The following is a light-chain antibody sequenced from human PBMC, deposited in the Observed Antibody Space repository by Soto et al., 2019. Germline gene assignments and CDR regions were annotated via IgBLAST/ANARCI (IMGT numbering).Light chain of an antibody. Sequence: EIVLTQSPGTLSLSPGERATLSCRASQSVSSSYLAWYQQKPGQAPRLLIYVASSRATGIPDRFSGSGSGTDFTLTISRLEPEDFAVYYCQQYGSSPPDFGGGTKVDIK. CDR2: VAS. CDR3: QQYGSSPPD. V-gene: IGKV3-20*01. CDR1: QSVSSSY. J-gene: IGKJ4*01.